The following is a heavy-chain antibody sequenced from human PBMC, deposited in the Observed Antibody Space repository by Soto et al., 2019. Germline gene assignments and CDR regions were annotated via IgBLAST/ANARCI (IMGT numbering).Heavy chain of an antibody. CDR2: ISWNSGSI. Sequence: GGSMRVSSTAAGLNFVDYAMHWVRQETGKGLEWVSGISWNSGSIGYADSVKGRFTISRDNAKNSLYLQMNSLRAEDTALYYCAKGLLWFGELLHEAFDYWGQGTLVTVSS. V-gene: IGHV3-9*01. CDR3: AKGLLWFGELLHEAFDY. D-gene: IGHD3-10*01. J-gene: IGHJ4*02. CDR1: GLNFVDYA.